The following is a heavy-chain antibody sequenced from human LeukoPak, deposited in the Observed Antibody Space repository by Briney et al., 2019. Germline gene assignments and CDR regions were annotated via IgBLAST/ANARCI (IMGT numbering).Heavy chain of an antibody. CDR1: GFTFSSCA. V-gene: IGHV3-23*01. D-gene: IGHD6-6*01. CDR2: ISGSGGST. J-gene: IGHJ6*03. Sequence: PGGSLRLSCAASGFTFSSCAMSWVRQAPGKGLEWVSTISGSGGSTYFADSVKGRFTISRDNSKNTLYLQMNSLRAEDTAVYYCASSSSGDYYYYYMDVWGKGTTVTVSS. CDR3: ASSSSGDYYYYYMDV.